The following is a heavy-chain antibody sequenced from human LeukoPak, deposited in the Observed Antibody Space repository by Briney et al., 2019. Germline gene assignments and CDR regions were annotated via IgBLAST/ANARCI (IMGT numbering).Heavy chain of an antibody. CDR2: IYSDTSS. J-gene: IGHJ4*02. CDR3: ARLSPKAALPHFDY. Sequence: GGSLRLSCAVSGFAVSSNYMSWVRQAPGKGLEWVSVIYSDTSSYYTDSVKGRFSISRDTSKSRLYLQMNTLRAEDTAVYYCARLSPKAALPHFDYWGQGILVTVSS. D-gene: IGHD6-6*01. V-gene: IGHV3-66*04. CDR1: GFAVSSNY.